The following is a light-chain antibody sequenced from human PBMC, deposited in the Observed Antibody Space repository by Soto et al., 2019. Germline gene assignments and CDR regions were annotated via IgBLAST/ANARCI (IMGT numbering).Light chain of an antibody. V-gene: IGLV2-14*01. Sequence: QSALTQPASVSGSPGQSITISCTGTSNDIGGFGFVSWYQHHPGKAPKLIIFEVNNRPSGVSHRFSGSKSASTASLTISGLQAEDEANYYCSSYTTSSTLYVFGTGTKLTVL. CDR2: EVN. J-gene: IGLJ1*01. CDR1: SNDIGGFGF. CDR3: SSYTTSSTLYV.